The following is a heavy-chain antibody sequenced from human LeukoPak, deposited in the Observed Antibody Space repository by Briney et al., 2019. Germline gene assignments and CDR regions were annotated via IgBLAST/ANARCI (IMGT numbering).Heavy chain of an antibody. D-gene: IGHD3-22*01. J-gene: IGHJ4*02. CDR1: GFSVTSRG. V-gene: IGHV3-33*01. Sequence: GGSLRLSCAASGFSVTSRGIHWVRQAPGKGLEWVSLIWHDGSLQYYRDSVEGRFTVYRDTSKNTVYLQMNSLRAEDTGVYYCTTGTYGSSGDYRTYFDNWGQGTLVTVSS. CDR2: IWHDGSLQ. CDR3: TTGTYGSSGDYRTYFDN.